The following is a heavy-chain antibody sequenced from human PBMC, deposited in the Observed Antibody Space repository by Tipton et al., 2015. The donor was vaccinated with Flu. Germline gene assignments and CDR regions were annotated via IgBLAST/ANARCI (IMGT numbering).Heavy chain of an antibody. J-gene: IGHJ4*02. CDR3: ARDRPYGDCSETLDY. D-gene: IGHD4-17*01. CDR1: GEALTNGRY. V-gene: IGHV4-38-2*02. CDR2: IHHRGST. Sequence: GEALTNGRYWDWVRQPPGKGLEWIGNIHHRGSTYYSPSLKSRVTISMDTSKNQFSLTLISVTAADTAIYYCARDRPYGDCSETLDYWGQGMLVTISS.